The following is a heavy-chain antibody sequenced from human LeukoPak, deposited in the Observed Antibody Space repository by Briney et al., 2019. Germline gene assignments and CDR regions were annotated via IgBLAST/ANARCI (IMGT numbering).Heavy chain of an antibody. D-gene: IGHD3-3*01. CDR1: GGTFSSYA. CDR3: ARDNAVLRFLEWLLIDY. V-gene: IGHV1-69*05. CDR2: IIPIFGTA. Sequence: GASVKVSCKASGGTFSSYAISWVRQAPGQGLEWMGGIIPIFGTANYAQKFQGRVTMTRDTSTSTVYMELSSLRSEDMAVYYCARDNAVLRFLEWLLIDYWGQGTLVTVSS. J-gene: IGHJ4*02.